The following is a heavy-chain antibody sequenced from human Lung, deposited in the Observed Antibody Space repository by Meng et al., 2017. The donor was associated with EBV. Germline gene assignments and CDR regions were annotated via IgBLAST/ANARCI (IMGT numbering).Heavy chain of an antibody. D-gene: IGHD3-22*01. CDR3: VRGADYYDTDGYYYDY. Sequence: QVQLVESGGGWVKPGGSLRLSCAASGFTFRDYYMNWIRQAPGKGLEWLSYISDSGRSISYADSVKGRFTISRDNAKNSLSLQMNSLSAEDTAMYYCVRGADYYDTDGYYYDYWGQGVLVTVSS. CDR1: GFTFRDYY. V-gene: IGHV3-11*01. CDR2: ISDSGRSI. J-gene: IGHJ4*02.